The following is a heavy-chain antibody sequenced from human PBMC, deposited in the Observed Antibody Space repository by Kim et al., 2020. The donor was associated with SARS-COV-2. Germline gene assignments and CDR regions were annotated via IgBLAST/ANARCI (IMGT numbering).Heavy chain of an antibody. CDR1: GYTFTSYG. CDR3: ARVPRSATTAVALTRGWYVGGSYGDWFDP. D-gene: IGHD6-19*01. CDR2: ISAYNGNT. Sequence: ASVKVSCKASGYTFTSYGISWVRQAPGQGLEWMGWISAYNGNTNYAQKLQGRVTMTTDTSTSTAYMELRSLRSDDTAVYYCARVPRSATTAVALTRGWYVGGSYGDWFDPWGQGTLVTVSS. J-gene: IGHJ5*02. V-gene: IGHV1-18*01.